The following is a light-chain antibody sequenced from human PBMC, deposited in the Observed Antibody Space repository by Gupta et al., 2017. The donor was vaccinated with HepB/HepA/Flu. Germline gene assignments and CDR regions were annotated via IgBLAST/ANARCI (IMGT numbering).Light chain of an antibody. CDR2: GTS. V-gene: IGKV3-20*01. CDR1: QSVSSTY. Sequence: EVVLTQSPGTLSLSPGERATLSCRASQSVSSTYLGWYQQKYGQAPRLLIYGTSTRATGIPDRFSGSGSGTDFTLTISRLEPEDCAVYYCQQYGSSRTFGQGTKVEIK. CDR3: QQYGSSRT. J-gene: IGKJ1*01.